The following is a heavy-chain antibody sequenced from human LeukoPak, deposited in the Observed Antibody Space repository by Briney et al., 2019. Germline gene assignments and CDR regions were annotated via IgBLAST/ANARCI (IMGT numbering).Heavy chain of an antibody. CDR1: RFSFSNYW. V-gene: IGHV3-74*01. CDR2: VKSDGSNP. J-gene: IGHJ4*02. Sequence: GGSLRLSCAASRFSFSNYWMHWVRQAPGKGLVWVSRVKSDGSNPSYADSVKGRFTISRNNAENMLYLQMNTLGAEDTAVYYCARDIVSGSGSLDYWGQGTLVTVSS. D-gene: IGHD3-10*01. CDR3: ARDIVSGSGSLDY.